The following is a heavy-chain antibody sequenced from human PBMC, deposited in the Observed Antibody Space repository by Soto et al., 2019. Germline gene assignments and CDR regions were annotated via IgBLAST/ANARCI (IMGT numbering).Heavy chain of an antibody. CDR1: GFTFSSYA. J-gene: IGHJ6*02. Sequence: GGSLRLSCAASGFTFSSYAMSWVRQAPGKGLEWVSAISGSGGSTYYADSVKGRFTISRDNSKNTLYLQMNSLRAEDTAVYYCAKATIWSGYRDPDVDVWGQGTTVTVSS. V-gene: IGHV3-23*01. CDR3: AKATIWSGYRDPDVDV. CDR2: ISGSGGST. D-gene: IGHD3-3*01.